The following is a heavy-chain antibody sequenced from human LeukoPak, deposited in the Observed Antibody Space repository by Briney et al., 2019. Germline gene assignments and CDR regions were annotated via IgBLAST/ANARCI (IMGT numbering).Heavy chain of an antibody. Sequence: TSETLSLTCTVSGGSIGSSYWNWIRQPPGKGLEWIGYIYYSGSTNYNPSLKSRVTISVDTSKKQISLKLSSVTAADTAVYYCARDSRNANFFDYWGQGTLVTVSS. CDR3: ARDSRNANFFDY. CDR2: IYYSGST. D-gene: IGHD6-13*01. CDR1: GGSIGSSY. V-gene: IGHV4-59*01. J-gene: IGHJ4*02.